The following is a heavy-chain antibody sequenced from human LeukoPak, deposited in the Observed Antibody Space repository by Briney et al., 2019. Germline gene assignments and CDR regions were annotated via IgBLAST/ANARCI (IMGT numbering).Heavy chain of an antibody. CDR3: ARAQPYYYGSGSSFDY. V-gene: IGHV1-2*02. Sequence: GASVKVSCKASGYAFSGFYIHWVRQAPGQGLEWMGWINPNSGGTNYAQKFQGRVTMTRDMSTSTVYMELSSLRSEDTAVYYCARAQPYYYGSGSSFDYWGQGTLVTVSS. J-gene: IGHJ4*02. CDR2: INPNSGGT. D-gene: IGHD3-10*01. CDR1: GYAFSGFY.